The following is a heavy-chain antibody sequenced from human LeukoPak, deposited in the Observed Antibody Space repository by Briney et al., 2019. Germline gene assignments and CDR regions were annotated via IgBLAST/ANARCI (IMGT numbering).Heavy chain of an antibody. CDR2: IIPIFGTA. CDR1: GGTFSSYA. V-gene: IGHV1-69*13. CDR3: ARGFVDTAMVLDY. Sequence: ASVKVSCKASGGTFSSYAISWVRQAPGQGLEWMGGIIPIFGTANYAQKFRGRVTITADESTSTAYMELSSLRSEDTAVYYCARGFVDTAMVLDYWGQGTLVTVSS. J-gene: IGHJ4*02. D-gene: IGHD5-18*01.